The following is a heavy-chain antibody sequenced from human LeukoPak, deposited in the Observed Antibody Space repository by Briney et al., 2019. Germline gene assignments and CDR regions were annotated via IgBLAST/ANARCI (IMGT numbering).Heavy chain of an antibody. J-gene: IGHJ4*02. CDR3: ARDDFPLPVD. CDR1: GYIFTSYG. Sequence: ASVKVSCKASGYIFTSYGISWVRQAPGQGLEWMGIINPSGGSTSYAQKFQGRVTMTRDTSTSTVYMELSSLRSEDTAVYYCARDDFPLPVDWGQGTLVTVSS. CDR2: INPSGGST. D-gene: IGHD2-2*01. V-gene: IGHV1-46*01.